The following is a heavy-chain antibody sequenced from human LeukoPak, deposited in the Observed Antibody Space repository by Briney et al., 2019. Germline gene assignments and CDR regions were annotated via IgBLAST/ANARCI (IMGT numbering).Heavy chain of an antibody. V-gene: IGHV4-39*07. Sequence: PSETLSLTCTVSGGSISSSSYYWGWIRQPPGKGLEWIGSIYYSGSTYYNPSLKSRVTISVDTSKNQFSLKLSSVTAADTAVYYCAREGAIQLWFGWFDPWGQGTLVTVSS. CDR2: IYYSGST. J-gene: IGHJ5*02. D-gene: IGHD5-18*01. CDR3: AREGAIQLWFGWFDP. CDR1: GGSISSSSYY.